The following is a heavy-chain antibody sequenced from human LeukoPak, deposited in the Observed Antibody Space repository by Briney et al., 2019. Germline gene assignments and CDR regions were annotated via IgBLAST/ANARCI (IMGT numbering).Heavy chain of an antibody. V-gene: IGHV3-23*01. Sequence: GGSLRLSCAASGFTFSSYAMNWVRPAPGKGLEWVSSISGSGDRTYYADSVKGRFTISRDNPENLLYLQMDSLRAEDTAVYYCARDPAVASRATFYCWGQGTLVTVSS. CDR1: GFTFSSYA. CDR2: ISGSGDRT. D-gene: IGHD6-13*01. CDR3: ARDPAVASRATFYC. J-gene: IGHJ4*02.